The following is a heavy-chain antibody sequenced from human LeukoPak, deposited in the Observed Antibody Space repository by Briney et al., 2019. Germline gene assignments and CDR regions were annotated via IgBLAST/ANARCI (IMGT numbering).Heavy chain of an antibody. D-gene: IGHD2-21*01. CDR1: GFTFDDYA. CDR2: ISWNSGSI. CDR3: AKGIYHSGNWYVNF. J-gene: IGHJ4*02. Sequence: GGSLRLSCAASGFTFDDYAMHWVRQAPGKGLEWVSGISWNSGSIGYADSVKGRFTISRDNAKNSLYLQMNSLRIEDTAFYYCAKGIYHSGNWYVNFWGQGTLVTVSS. V-gene: IGHV3-9*01.